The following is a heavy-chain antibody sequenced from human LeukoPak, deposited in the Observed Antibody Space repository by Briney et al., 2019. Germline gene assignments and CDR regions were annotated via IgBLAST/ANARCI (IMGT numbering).Heavy chain of an antibody. Sequence: SVKVSCKASGGTFSSYAISWVRQAPGQGLEWMGGIIPIFGTANYAQKFQGRVTITADESTSTVYMELSSLRSEDTAVYYCARDDYYYDSSGSRYYLDYWGQGTLVTVSS. J-gene: IGHJ4*02. D-gene: IGHD3-22*01. CDR1: GGTFSSYA. CDR2: IIPIFGTA. CDR3: ARDDYYYDSSGSRYYLDY. V-gene: IGHV1-69*13.